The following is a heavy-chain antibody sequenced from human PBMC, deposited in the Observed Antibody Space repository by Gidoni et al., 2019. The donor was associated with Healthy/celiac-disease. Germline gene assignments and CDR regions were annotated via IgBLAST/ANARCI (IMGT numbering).Heavy chain of an antibody. V-gene: IGHV3-11*01. Sequence: QVQLVESGGGLVKPGGSLRLSCAASGFTFSDYYMRWIRQAPGKGLEWVSYISSSGSTIYYADSVKGRFTISRDNAKNSLYLQMNSLRAEDTAVYYCAREAGYCSGGSCSTLNYYYYGMDVWGQGTTVTVSS. CDR1: GFTFSDYY. CDR2: ISSSGSTI. D-gene: IGHD2-15*01. J-gene: IGHJ6*02. CDR3: AREAGYCSGGSCSTLNYYYYGMDV.